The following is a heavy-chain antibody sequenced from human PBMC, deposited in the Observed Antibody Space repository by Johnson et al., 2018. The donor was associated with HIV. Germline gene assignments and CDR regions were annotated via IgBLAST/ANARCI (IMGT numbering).Heavy chain of an antibody. CDR1: GFTFSSHG. J-gene: IGHJ3*01. CDR3: AKDQGGTDNLGAFDS. V-gene: IGHV3-30*02. CDR2: IRYDGSTK. D-gene: IGHD1-14*01. Sequence: VQLVESGGGVVQPGRSLRLSCAASGFTFSSHGMHWVRQAPGKGLDWVSFIRYDGSTKYYADSVQGRFNISRDNSKNTLHLQMNSLRPEDTALYYCAKDQGGTDNLGAFDSWGQGTMVTVSS.